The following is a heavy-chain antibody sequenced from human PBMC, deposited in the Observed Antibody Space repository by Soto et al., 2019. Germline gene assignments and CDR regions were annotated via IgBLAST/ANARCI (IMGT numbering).Heavy chain of an antibody. CDR3: ARGLAAGDY. D-gene: IGHD6-13*01. J-gene: IGHJ4*02. V-gene: IGHV1-46*01. CDR1: GYTFTNYY. Sequence: QVQLVQSGAEVKNPGASVKVSCKASGYTFTNYYIHWVRQAPGQGLEWMAIINPNGGSTNYAQEFQGRVTLARDTFTNTVYMELSSLRSEDTAIDYCARGLAAGDYWGQGTLVTVSS. CDR2: INPNGGST.